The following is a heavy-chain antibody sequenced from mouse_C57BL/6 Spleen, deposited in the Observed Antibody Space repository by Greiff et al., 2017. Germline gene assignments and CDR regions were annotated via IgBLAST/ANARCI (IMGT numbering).Heavy chain of an antibody. CDR1: GYTFTDYE. CDR3: TRDSIYYGSSYFYYFDY. Sequence: VQLQQSGAELVRPGASVTLSCKASGYTFTDYEMHWVKQTPVHGLEWIGAIDPETGGTAYNQKFKGKAILTADKSSSTAYMELRSLTSEDSAVYYCTRDSIYYGSSYFYYFDYWGQGTTLTVSS. D-gene: IGHD1-1*01. V-gene: IGHV1-15*01. J-gene: IGHJ2*01. CDR2: IDPETGGT.